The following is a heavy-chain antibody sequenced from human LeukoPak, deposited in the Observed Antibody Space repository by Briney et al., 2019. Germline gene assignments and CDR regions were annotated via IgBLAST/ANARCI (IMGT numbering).Heavy chain of an antibody. D-gene: IGHD5-24*01. J-gene: IGHJ4*02. CDR2: ISSSGGTT. Sequence: PGGSLRLSCAASGFTFSTYAVNWVRPAPAKGLDWVSAISSSGGTTYYAASVKGRFSISSDNSKNTLYLRMNSLRAEDTAIYYCAKDRNAWPTNFDSWGQGTLVTVSA. CDR1: GFTFSTYA. CDR3: AKDRNAWPTNFDS. V-gene: IGHV3-23*01.